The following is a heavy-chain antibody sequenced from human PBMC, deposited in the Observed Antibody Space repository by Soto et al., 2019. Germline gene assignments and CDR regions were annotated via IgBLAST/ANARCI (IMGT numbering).Heavy chain of an antibody. CDR3: ARKAVPDF. CDR1: GFSFSKYA. J-gene: IGHJ4*02. CDR2: ITYDATNE. V-gene: IGHV3-30-3*01. D-gene: IGHD6-19*01. Sequence: VESGGTVVQPGRSLRLSCAASGFSFSKYAMRWVRQAPGKGLEWVAVITYDATNEYYADSVKGRFTISRDNSNNTLSLHMSSLRLADTAVYYCARKAVPDFWGQGTLVTVSS.